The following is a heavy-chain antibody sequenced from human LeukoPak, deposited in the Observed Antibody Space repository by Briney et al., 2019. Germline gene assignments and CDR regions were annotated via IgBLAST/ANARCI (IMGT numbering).Heavy chain of an antibody. Sequence: PETLSLTCTVSGYSISSGYYWGWIRQPPGKGREWIGSIYHIGSIYYDPSLKSRVTISVDTSKNQFSLKLSSVTAAETAVYYCAREEAYYDSSGYYSGAFDIWGQGTMVTVSS. CDR2: IYHIGSI. CDR1: GYSISSGYY. CDR3: AREEAYYDSSGYYSGAFDI. J-gene: IGHJ3*02. D-gene: IGHD3-22*01. V-gene: IGHV4-38-2*02.